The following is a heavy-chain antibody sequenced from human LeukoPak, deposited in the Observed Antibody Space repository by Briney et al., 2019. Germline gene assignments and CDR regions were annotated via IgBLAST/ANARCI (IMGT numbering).Heavy chain of an antibody. D-gene: IGHD1-1*01. CDR3: ARDLAQLDSESPT. Sequence: PSETLSLTCTVSGYSISSGYYWGWTRQPPGKGLEWIGSIYHSGSTYYNPSLKSRVTISVDTSKNQFSLKLSSVTAADTAVYYCARDLAQLDSESPTWGKGTTVTVSS. CDR1: GYSISSGYY. V-gene: IGHV4-38-2*02. CDR2: IYHSGST. J-gene: IGHJ6*04.